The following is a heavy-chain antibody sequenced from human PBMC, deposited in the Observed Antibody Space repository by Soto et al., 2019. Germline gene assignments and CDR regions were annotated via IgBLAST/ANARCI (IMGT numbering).Heavy chain of an antibody. V-gene: IGHV1-58*01. J-gene: IGHJ6*02. CDR1: GFTFPSSA. CDR2: IVVGSGNT. D-gene: IGHD3-16*02. Sequence: ASVKVSCKASGFTFPSSAVQWVRQAREQRLEWIGWIVVGSGNTNYAQKFQERVTITRDMSTSTAYMELSSLRSEDTAVYYCAAMAYDYVWGSYPRGGMDVWGQGTTVTVSS. CDR3: AAMAYDYVWGSYPRGGMDV.